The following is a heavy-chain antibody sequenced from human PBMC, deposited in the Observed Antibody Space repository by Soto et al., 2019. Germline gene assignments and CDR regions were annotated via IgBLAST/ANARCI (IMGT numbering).Heavy chain of an antibody. Sequence: PGGSLRLSCAASGFTLSSYAMHWVRQAPGKGLEWVAVIPYDGSNKYYADSVKGRFTISRDNSKNTLYLQMNSLRAEDTAVYYCARDYSNKRAYYFDYWGQGTLVTVSS. CDR2: IPYDGSNK. J-gene: IGHJ4*02. V-gene: IGHV3-30-3*01. CDR1: GFTLSSYA. D-gene: IGHD4-4*01. CDR3: ARDYSNKRAYYFDY.